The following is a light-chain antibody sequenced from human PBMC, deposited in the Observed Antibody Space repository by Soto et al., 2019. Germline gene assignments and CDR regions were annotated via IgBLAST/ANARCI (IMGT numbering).Light chain of an antibody. CDR3: SSYTSTTTRV. Sequence: GRGPKLMIYEVSNRPSGASNRFSGSKSGNTATLTISGLQAEDEADYYCSSYTSTTTRVFGTGTKVTVL. J-gene: IGLJ1*01. V-gene: IGLV2-14*01. CDR2: EVS.